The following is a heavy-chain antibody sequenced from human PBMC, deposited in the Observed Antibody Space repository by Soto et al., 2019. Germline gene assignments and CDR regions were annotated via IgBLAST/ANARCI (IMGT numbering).Heavy chain of an antibody. CDR2: ISAYNGDT. V-gene: IGHV1-18*04. CDR3: AIDPWNTGGKRVCFDP. CDR1: GYTFTSHG. J-gene: IGHJ5*02. Sequence: QVQLVQPGAEVKKPGASVKVSCKASGYTFTSHGINWVRQAPGQGRELMGWISAYNGDTKYEQKFQGRVTMTTDASSSTAYMELKSLSSEDRDVDFCAIDPWNTGGKRVCFDPWGQGTQVTVSS. D-gene: IGHD2-8*02.